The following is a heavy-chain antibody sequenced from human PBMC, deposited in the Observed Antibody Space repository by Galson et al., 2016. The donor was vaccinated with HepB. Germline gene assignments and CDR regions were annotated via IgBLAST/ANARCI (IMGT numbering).Heavy chain of an antibody. CDR2: ISIGGGTI. V-gene: IGHV3-11*01. J-gene: IGHJ4*02. D-gene: IGHD2-15*01. CDR1: GFTFSHYY. CDR3: ARDRGGSAFDS. Sequence: SLRLSCAASGFTFSHYYMNWIRQAPGKGLEWISYISIGGGTIYYADSVKGRFTISRDDAKNSLYLQMNSLRAEDTAVYYCARDRGGSAFDSWGQGILVTVPS.